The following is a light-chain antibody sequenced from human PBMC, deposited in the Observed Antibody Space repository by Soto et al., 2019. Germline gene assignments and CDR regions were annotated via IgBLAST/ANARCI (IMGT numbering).Light chain of an antibody. J-gene: IGKJ3*01. CDR2: SAS. Sequence: VMTQSPATVSVSPGERANLACRASQSGRGNLAWDQQKPGQAPRLLIYSASTRATGIPARFSGIWAGTEFTRTIGSLQSEDFAVYYCQQYNPWSFTFGPGTKLYIK. CDR3: QQYNPWSFT. CDR1: QSGRGN. V-gene: IGKV3-15*01.